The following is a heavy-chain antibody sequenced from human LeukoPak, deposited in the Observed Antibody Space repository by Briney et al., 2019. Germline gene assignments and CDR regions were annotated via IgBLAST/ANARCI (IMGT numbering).Heavy chain of an antibody. CDR1: GGTFSSYA. CDR2: IIPIFGTA. J-gene: IGHJ4*02. CDR3: ARNSHALTVTTGRLGY. D-gene: IGHD4-11*01. V-gene: IGHV1-69*13. Sequence: SVKVSCKASGGTFSSYAISWVRQAPGQGLEWMGGIIPIFGTANYAQKFQGRVTITADESTSTAYMELSSLRSEDTAVYYCARNSHALTVTTGRLGYWGQGTLVTVSS.